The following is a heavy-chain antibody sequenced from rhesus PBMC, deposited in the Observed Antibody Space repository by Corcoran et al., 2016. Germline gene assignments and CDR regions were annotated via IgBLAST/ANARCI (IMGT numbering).Heavy chain of an antibody. CDR1: GGSISSGYYY. D-gene: IGHD1-26*01. V-gene: IGHV4-122*02. J-gene: IGHJ3*01. CDR3: ARGPLNFAFDF. CDR2: ITYSGST. Sequence: QVQLQESGPGLVKPSETLSLTCAVSGGSISSGYYYWSWLRQPPGKGLEWIGYITYSGSTSYNPSLKSRVTISRDTSKNQFSLKLSSVTAADTAVYYCARGPLNFAFDFWGQGLRVTVSS.